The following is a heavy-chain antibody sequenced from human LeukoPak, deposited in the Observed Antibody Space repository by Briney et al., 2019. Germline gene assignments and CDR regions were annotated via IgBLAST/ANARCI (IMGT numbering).Heavy chain of an antibody. V-gene: IGHV4-34*01. CDR2: INHSGST. CDR3: ARHSSGYSNYFDY. CDR1: GGSFSGYS. D-gene: IGHD3-22*01. Sequence: SETLSLTCAVYGGSFSGYSWTWIRQPPGKGLEWIGEINHSGSTNYNPSLKSRVTISVDTSKNQFSLKLSSVTAADTAVYYCARHSSGYSNYFDYWGQGTLVTVSS. J-gene: IGHJ4*02.